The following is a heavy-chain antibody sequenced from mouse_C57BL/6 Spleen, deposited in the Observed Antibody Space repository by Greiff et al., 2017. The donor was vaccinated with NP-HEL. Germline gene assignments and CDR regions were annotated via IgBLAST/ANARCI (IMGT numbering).Heavy chain of an antibody. V-gene: IGHV1-55*01. CDR1: GYTFTSYW. CDR2: IYPGSGST. CDR3: ARSSYGWMDY. J-gene: IGHJ4*01. Sequence: QVHVKQPGAELVKPGASVKMSCKASGYTFTSYWITWVKQRPGQGLEWIGDIYPGSGSTNYNEKFKSKATLTVDTSSSTAYMQLSSLTSEDSAVYYCARSSYGWMDYWGQGTSVTVSS. D-gene: IGHD1-1*02.